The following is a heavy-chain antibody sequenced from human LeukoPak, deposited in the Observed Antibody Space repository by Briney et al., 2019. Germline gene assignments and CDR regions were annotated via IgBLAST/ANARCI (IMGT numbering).Heavy chain of an antibody. CDR2: IYRSESTSWIGNIYHSGST. D-gene: IGHD3-22*01. CDR1: GYSISSGYY. CDR3: AREGDYYDSSGAEV. Sequence: SETLALTCTVSGYSISSGYYWGWIRQPPGKGLEWIGSIYRSESTSWIGNIYHSGSTSYNPSLKSRVTISVDTSKNQFSLSLGSVTAADTAVYYCAREGDYYDSSGAEVWGQGTLVTVSS. J-gene: IGHJ4*02. V-gene: IGHV4-38-2*02.